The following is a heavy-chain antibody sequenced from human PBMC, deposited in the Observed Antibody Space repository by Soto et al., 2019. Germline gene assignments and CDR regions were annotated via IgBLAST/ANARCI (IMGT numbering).Heavy chain of an antibody. J-gene: IGHJ5*02. Sequence: QVHLQESGPRLVKPSETLSLTCTVSGGSISNYYWRWIRQPPGRGLEWIGHIFYSGSTNYNPALKSRVPISXXTXKXXFSLKLSSVTAADTAVYYCAKDSGYNYGYFRWFDPWGQGTLVTVSS. CDR3: AKDSGYNYGYFRWFDP. D-gene: IGHD5-18*01. V-gene: IGHV4-59*01. CDR1: GGSISNYY. CDR2: IFYSGST.